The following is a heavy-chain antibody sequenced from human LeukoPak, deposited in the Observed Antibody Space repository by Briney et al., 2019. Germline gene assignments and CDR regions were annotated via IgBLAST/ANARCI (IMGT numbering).Heavy chain of an antibody. V-gene: IGHV3-9*01. Sequence: GGSLRLSCAASGFSFDDYAMHWVRQAPGKGLEWVSRISWNSNTIGYADSVKGRFTISRDNSKKTLYLQINSLRSEDTAVYHCARVHRIAAPPHAFDIWGQGTMVTVSS. CDR3: ARVHRIAAPPHAFDI. J-gene: IGHJ3*02. CDR2: ISWNSNTI. D-gene: IGHD6-13*01. CDR1: GFSFDDYA.